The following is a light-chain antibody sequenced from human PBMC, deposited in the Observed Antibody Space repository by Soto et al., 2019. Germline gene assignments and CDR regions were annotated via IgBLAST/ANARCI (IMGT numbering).Light chain of an antibody. CDR2: DVS. V-gene: IGLV2-14*01. Sequence: QSVLTQPASVSGSPGQSITISCTGTSSDVGGYNYVSWYQQHPGKAPKLMIYDVSNRPSGVSNRLSGSKSGNTASLTISGLQAEDEADYYCSSYTSSSTLSYVFGTGTKLTVL. CDR1: SSDVGGYNY. CDR3: SSYTSSSTLSYV. J-gene: IGLJ1*01.